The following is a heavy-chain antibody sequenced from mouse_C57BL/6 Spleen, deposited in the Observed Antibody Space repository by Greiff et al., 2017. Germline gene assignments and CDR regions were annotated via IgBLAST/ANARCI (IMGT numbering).Heavy chain of an antibody. J-gene: IGHJ3*01. V-gene: IGHV14-4*01. CDR2: IDPENGDT. CDR3: TTYPGGSSAWFAV. D-gene: IGHD1-1*01. CDR1: GFNIKDDY. Sequence: VQLKQSGAELVRPGASVRLSCTSSGFNIKDDYMHWVKQRPEQGLARIGWIDPENGDTEHASKFQGKAPITADTSSNTAYLQLSSLTSEDTAVDYCTTYPGGSSAWFAVWGKGTLVTVSA.